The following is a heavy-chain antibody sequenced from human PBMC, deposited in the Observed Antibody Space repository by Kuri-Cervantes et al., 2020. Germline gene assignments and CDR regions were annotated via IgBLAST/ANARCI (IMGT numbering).Heavy chain of an antibody. CDR3: ARERGIAVAGTTTHLFY. CDR1: GYPFTGYA. J-gene: IGHJ4*02. CDR2: ISAGNGNT. Sequence: ASVKVSCKASGYPFTGYAIHWVRQSPGQTLEWMGWISAGNGNTQYSQTFQGRVTITRDTSATTAYMELSSLRSEDTAVYYCARERGIAVAGTTTHLFYWGQGTLVTVSS. D-gene: IGHD6-19*01. V-gene: IGHV1-3*01.